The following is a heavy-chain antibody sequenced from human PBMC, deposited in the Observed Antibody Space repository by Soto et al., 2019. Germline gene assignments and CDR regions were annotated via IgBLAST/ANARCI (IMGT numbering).Heavy chain of an antibody. Sequence: ASVKVSCKASGFTFTSSAVQWVRQARGQRLEWIGWIVVGSGNTNYAQKFQERVTITRGMSTSTAYMELSSLRSEDTAVYYCAAVGSHYDILTGYYRGAFDIWGQGTMVTVSS. J-gene: IGHJ3*02. CDR2: IVVGSGNT. V-gene: IGHV1-58*01. CDR1: GFTFTSSA. CDR3: AAVGSHYDILTGYYRGAFDI. D-gene: IGHD3-9*01.